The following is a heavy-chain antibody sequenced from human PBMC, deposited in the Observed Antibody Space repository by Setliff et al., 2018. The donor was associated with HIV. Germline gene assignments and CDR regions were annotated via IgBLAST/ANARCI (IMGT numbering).Heavy chain of an antibody. J-gene: IGHJ2*01. V-gene: IGHV3-15*01. D-gene: IGHD4-4*01. CDR3: TARGTVTIRDYSFNL. Sequence: GGSLRLSCVASGLNFRNAWMGWVRQVPGRGLEWVGRIKSETDGAATDYSSTVRGRCLILRDDSKNTLYLDIDALKTEDTATYYCTARGTVTIRDYSFNLWGRGTLVTVSS. CDR1: GLNFRNAW. CDR2: IKSETDGAAT.